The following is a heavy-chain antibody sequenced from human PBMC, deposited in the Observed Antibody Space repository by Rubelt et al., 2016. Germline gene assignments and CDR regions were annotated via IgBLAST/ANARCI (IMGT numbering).Heavy chain of an antibody. CDR2: ISAYDGNT. J-gene: IGHJ3*02. Sequence: QVQLVQSGAEVKKPGASVKVSCKASGSTFTSYGISWVRQAPGQGLEWMGWISAYDGNTNYAQKLQGRVTMTPDTSTSTAYMERRSLRSDDTAVYYCARDRTWLVPGLDAFDIWGQGTMVTVSS. CDR3: ARDRTWLVPGLDAFDI. D-gene: IGHD6-19*01. V-gene: IGHV1-18*01. CDR1: GSTFTSYG.